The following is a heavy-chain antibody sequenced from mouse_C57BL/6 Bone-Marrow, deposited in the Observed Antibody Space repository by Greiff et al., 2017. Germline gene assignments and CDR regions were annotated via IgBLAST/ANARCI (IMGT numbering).Heavy chain of an antibody. D-gene: IGHD4-1*01. CDR2: ISSGGSYT. V-gene: IGHV5-6*01. CDR3: ARQRTGYYFDY. CDR1: GFTFSSYG. J-gene: IGHJ2*01. Sequence: EVNVVESGGDLVKPGGSLKLSCAASGFTFSSYGMSWVRQTPDKRLEWVATISSGGSYTYYPASVKGRFTISRDNAKNTLYLQMSSLKSEDTAMYYCARQRTGYYFDYWGQGTTLTVSS.